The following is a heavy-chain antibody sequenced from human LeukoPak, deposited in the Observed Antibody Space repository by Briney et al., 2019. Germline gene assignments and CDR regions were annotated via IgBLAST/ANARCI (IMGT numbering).Heavy chain of an antibody. V-gene: IGHV1-8*02. J-gene: IGHJ4*02. CDR3: SRFYCSGGSCYSDY. Sequence: ASVRVSCKASGYTFTSYGISWVRQAPGQGLEWMGWMNPNSGNTGYAQKFQGRVTMTRNTSISTAYMELSSLRSEDTAVYYCSRFYCSGGSCYSDYWGQGTLVTVSS. CDR2: MNPNSGNT. D-gene: IGHD2-15*01. CDR1: GYTFTSYG.